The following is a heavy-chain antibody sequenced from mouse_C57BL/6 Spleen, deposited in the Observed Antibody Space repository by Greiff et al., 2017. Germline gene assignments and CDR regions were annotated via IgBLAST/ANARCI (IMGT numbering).Heavy chain of an antibody. CDR2: ISRGSSTI. CDR3: ATYYDYGYYYAMDY. Sequence: VMLVESGGGLVKPGGSLKLSCAASGFTFSDYGMHWVRQAPEKGLEWVAYISRGSSTIYYADTVKGRFTISRANAKNTLFLQMTSLRSEDTAMYYCATYYDYGYYYAMDYWGQGTSVTVSS. V-gene: IGHV5-17*01. CDR1: GFTFSDYG. J-gene: IGHJ4*01. D-gene: IGHD2-4*01.